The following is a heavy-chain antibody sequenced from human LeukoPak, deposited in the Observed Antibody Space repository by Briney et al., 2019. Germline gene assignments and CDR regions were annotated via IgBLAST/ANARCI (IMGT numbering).Heavy chain of an antibody. J-gene: IGHJ4*02. CDR3: AGGGPYDFWSDYYYYFDY. Sequence: ASVKVSCKASGYTFTSYDINWVRQATGQGLEWMGWMNPNSGNTGYAQKFQGRVTMTRNTSISTAYMELSSLRSEDTAVYYCAGGGPYDFWSDYYYYFDYWGQGTLVTVSS. CDR1: GYTFTSYD. V-gene: IGHV1-8*01. CDR2: MNPNSGNT. D-gene: IGHD3-3*01.